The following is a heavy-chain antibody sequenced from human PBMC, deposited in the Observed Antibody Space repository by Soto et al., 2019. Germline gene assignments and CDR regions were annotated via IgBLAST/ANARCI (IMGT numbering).Heavy chain of an antibody. D-gene: IGHD5-12*01. CDR3: ARGYSGYDGLDY. V-gene: IGHV4-59*01. CDR2: IYYSGST. Sequence: SETLSLTCTVSGGSISSYYWSWIRQPPGKGLEWIGYIYYSGSTNYNPSLKSRVTISVDTSKNQFSLKLSSVTAADTAVYYCARGYSGYDGLDYWGEGTLVTVSS. CDR1: GGSISSYY. J-gene: IGHJ4*02.